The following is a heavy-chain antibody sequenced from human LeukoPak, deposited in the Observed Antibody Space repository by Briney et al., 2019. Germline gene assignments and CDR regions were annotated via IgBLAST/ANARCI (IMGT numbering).Heavy chain of an antibody. D-gene: IGHD2-21*01. CDR1: GFTFSSYA. J-gene: IGHJ4*02. CDR3: ARGAKGDLYDY. V-gene: IGHV3-64*01. CDR2: ISSNGDST. Sequence: GGSLRLSCAASGFTFSSYAMHWVRQAPGKGLEYVSAISSNGDSTYYANSVKGRFIISRDNSKNTLYLQMGSLRAEDMAVYYCARGAKGDLYDYWGQGTLVTVSS.